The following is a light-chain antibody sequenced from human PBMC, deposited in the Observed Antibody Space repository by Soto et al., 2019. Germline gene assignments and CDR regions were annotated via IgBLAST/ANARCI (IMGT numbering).Light chain of an antibody. Sequence: DIQMTQSPSSLSASVGDRVTITCRASQGISNYLAWYQQKPGKVPKLLIYAASTLQSGVPSRFSGSGSGTDFTLTIRSLQPEDVATYYCQKYRSALLFTFGPGTNVDIK. J-gene: IGKJ3*01. V-gene: IGKV1-27*01. CDR1: QGISNY. CDR3: QKYRSALLFT. CDR2: AAS.